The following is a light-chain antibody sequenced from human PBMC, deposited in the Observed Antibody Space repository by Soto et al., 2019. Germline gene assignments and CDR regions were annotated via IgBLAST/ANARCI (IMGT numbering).Light chain of an antibody. V-gene: IGKV3-11*01. CDR2: DAS. Sequence: EIVLTQSPATLSLSPGERATLSCRASQSVSSYLAWYQQKPGQAPRLLIYDASNRATGIPARFSGSGSGTDLTLTISSLEPEDFAVYYCQQRSNWPRFTFGPGTKVHIK. CDR3: QQRSNWPRFT. CDR1: QSVSSY. J-gene: IGKJ3*01.